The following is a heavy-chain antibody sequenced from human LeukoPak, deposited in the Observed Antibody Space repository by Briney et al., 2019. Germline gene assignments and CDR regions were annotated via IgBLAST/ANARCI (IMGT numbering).Heavy chain of an antibody. V-gene: IGHV4-30-2*01. CDR1: GGSISSGGYS. J-gene: IGHJ4*02. CDR3: ARTKGYFDY. CDR2: IYHSGST. Sequence: SQTLSLTCAVSGGSISSGGYSWSWIRQPPGKGLEWIGYIYHSGSTYYNPSLKSRVTISVDRSKNQFSLKLSSATAADTAVYYCARTKGYFDYWGQGTLVTVSS.